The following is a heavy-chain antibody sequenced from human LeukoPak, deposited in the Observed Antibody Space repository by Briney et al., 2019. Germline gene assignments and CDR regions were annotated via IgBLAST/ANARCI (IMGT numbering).Heavy chain of an antibody. D-gene: IGHD6-19*01. Sequence: PSETLSLACTVSGDSVSSGTYSWSWIRQPPGKGLEWIGYIFHSGSTIYNPSLKSRVTISVDTSKNQFSLNLSSVTAADTAVFYCARAQGMAVAGRAYYFDYWGQGTLVTVSS. CDR2: IFHSGST. CDR3: ARAQGMAVAGRAYYFDY. J-gene: IGHJ4*02. V-gene: IGHV4-61*01. CDR1: GDSVSSGTYS.